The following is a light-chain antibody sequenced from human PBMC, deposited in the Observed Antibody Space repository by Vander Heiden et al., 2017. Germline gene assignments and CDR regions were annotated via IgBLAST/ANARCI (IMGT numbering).Light chain of an antibody. V-gene: IGLV2-8*01. J-gene: IGLJ2*01. CDR1: SSDVGGYNY. Sequence: QSALTQPPSASGSPGQSVTISCTGTSSDVGGYNYVSWYQQHPGKAPKLMIYEVSKRPSGVPDRFSGPKSGNTASQTVSGLQAEDEADYYCSSYAGSNNLVFGGGTKLTVL. CDR2: EVS. CDR3: SSYAGSNNLV.